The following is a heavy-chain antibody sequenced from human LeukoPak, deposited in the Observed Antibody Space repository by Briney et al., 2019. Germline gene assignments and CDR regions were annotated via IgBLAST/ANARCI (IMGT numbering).Heavy chain of an antibody. V-gene: IGHV3-48*01. CDR3: AKDRGDLPFDY. Sequence: PGGSLRLSCAASGFTFSSYSMNWVRQAPGKGLEWVSYISSSSSTIYYADSVKGRFTISRDNAKNSLYLQMNSLRAEDTAVYYCAKDRGDLPFDYWGQGTLVTVSS. CDR1: GFTFSSYS. CDR2: ISSSSSTI. J-gene: IGHJ4*02. D-gene: IGHD2-21*02.